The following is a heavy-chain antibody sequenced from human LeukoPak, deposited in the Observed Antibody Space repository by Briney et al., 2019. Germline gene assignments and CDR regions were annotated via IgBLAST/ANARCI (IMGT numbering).Heavy chain of an antibody. J-gene: IGHJ4*02. V-gene: IGHV1-46*01. D-gene: IGHD2-2*01. CDR1: GYTFTSYY. Sequence: ASVKVSCKASGYTFTSYYMHWVRQAPGQGLEWMGIINPSGGSTSYAQKFQGRVTMTRDTSTSTVYMELSSLRSEDTAVYYCARGSIVVVPAAPSYFDYWGQETLVTVSS. CDR2: INPSGGST. CDR3: ARGSIVVVPAAPSYFDY.